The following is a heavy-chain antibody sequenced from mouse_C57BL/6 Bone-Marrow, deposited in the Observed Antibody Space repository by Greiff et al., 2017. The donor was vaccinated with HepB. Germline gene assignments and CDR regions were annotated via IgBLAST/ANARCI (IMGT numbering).Heavy chain of an antibody. Sequence: VQLQQPGAELVMPGASVKLSCKASGYTFTSYWMHWVKQRPGQGLEWIGEIDPSDSYTNYNQKFKGKSTLTVDKSSSTAYMQLSSLTSEDSAVYYCARGRVWGYWGQGTSVTVSS. CDR2: IDPSDSYT. CDR3: ARGRVWGY. V-gene: IGHV1-69*01. CDR1: GYTFTSYW. D-gene: IGHD2-10*02. J-gene: IGHJ4*01.